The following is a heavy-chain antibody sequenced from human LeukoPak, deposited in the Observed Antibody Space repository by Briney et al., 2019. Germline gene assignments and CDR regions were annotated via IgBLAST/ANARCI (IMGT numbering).Heavy chain of an antibody. J-gene: IGHJ4*02. CDR3: ARDLGYGSIGLYHYFAS. CDR2: ITSSGPDI. Sequence: PGGSLRLSCTASGLTFSNAWINWVRQAPGKGLEWVSSITSSGPDIYYAESVKGRFTISRDNAKNSLYLQMDSLRAEDTAVYYCARDLGYGSIGLYHYFASWGQGTLVTVSS. CDR1: GLTFSNAW. D-gene: IGHD3-22*01. V-gene: IGHV3-21*01.